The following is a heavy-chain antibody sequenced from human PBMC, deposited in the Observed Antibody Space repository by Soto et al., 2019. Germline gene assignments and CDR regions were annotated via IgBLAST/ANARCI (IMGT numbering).Heavy chain of an antibody. J-gene: IGHJ4*02. CDR2: IYYSGST. CDR1: GGSISSSSYY. CDR3: ARLSWRGYYPEDFDY. D-gene: IGHD3-3*01. Sequence: PSETLSLTCTVSGGSISSSSYYWGWIRQPPGKGLEWIGSIYYSGSTYYNPSLKSRVTISVDTSKNQFSLKLSSVTAADTAVYYCARLSWRGYYPEDFDYCGQGTLVTVSS. V-gene: IGHV4-39*01.